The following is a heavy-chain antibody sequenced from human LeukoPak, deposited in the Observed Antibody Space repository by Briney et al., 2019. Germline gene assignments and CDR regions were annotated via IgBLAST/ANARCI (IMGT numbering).Heavy chain of an antibody. J-gene: IGHJ5*02. V-gene: IGHV3-7*01. CDR1: GFSFSDYW. Sequence: GGSLRLSCVASGFSFSDYWVSWVRQTPGKGLEWLANINQYGTEKYYADSMKGRFTISRDNAKNSMYLQMNSLRVEDSGVYYCARDPDSGDAYNWFDPWGQGTQVTVSS. D-gene: IGHD4-17*01. CDR3: ARDPDSGDAYNWFDP. CDR2: INQYGTEK.